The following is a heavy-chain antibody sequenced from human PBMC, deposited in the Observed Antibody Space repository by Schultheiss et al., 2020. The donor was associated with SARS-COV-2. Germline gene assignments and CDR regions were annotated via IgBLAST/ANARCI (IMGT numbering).Heavy chain of an antibody. CDR3: ARGPQHLQVDTAMRI. CDR2: INPNSGGT. CDR1: GYTFTGYY. V-gene: IGHV1-2*02. D-gene: IGHD5-18*01. Sequence: ASVKVSCKASGYTFTGYYMHWVRQAPGQGLEWMGWINPNSGGTNYAQKLQGRVTMTTDTSTSTAYMELRSLRSEDMVVYYCARGPQHLQVDTAMRIWGQGTLVTVSS. J-gene: IGHJ4*02.